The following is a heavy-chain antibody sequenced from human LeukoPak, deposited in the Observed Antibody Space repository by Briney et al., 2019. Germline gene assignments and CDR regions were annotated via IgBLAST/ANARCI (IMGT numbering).Heavy chain of an antibody. J-gene: IGHJ4*02. D-gene: IGHD3-3*01. CDR3: AKGASYDFWSGSLDY. V-gene: IGHV3-9*01. CDR2: ISWNSGSI. CDR1: GFTFDDYA. Sequence: GGSLRLSCAASGFTFDDYAMHWVRQAPGRGLEWVSGISWNSGSIGYADSVKGRFTISRDNAKNSLYLQMNSLRAEDTALYYCAKGASYDFWSGSLDYWGQGTLVTVPS.